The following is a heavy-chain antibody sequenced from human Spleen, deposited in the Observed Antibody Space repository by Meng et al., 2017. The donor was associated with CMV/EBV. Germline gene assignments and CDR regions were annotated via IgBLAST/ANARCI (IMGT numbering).Heavy chain of an antibody. CDR3: ARDVGFGWDSWSGYYALGYYGMDV. D-gene: IGHD3-3*01. CDR1: GGSISSYY. J-gene: IGHJ6*02. Sequence: SETLSLTCTVSGGSISSYYWSWIRQPPGKGLEWIGYIYYSGSTNYNPSLKSRVTISVDTSKNQFSLKLSSVTAAETAVYYCARDVGFGWDSWSGYYALGYYGMDVWGQGTTVTVSS. CDR2: IYYSGST. V-gene: IGHV4-59*01.